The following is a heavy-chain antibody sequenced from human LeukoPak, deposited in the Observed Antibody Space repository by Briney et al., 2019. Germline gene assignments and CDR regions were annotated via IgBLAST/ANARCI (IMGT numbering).Heavy chain of an antibody. CDR1: GGSFSGYY. CDR3: ATLGYCSGGSCYSSVVDY. V-gene: IGHV4-34*01. CDR2: INHSGST. J-gene: IGHJ4*02. Sequence: SETLSLTCAVYGGSFSGYYWSWIRQPPGKGLEWIGEINHSGSTNYNPSLKSRVTISVDTCKNQFSLKLSSVTAADTAVYYCATLGYCSGGSCYSSVVDYWGQGTLVTVSS. D-gene: IGHD2-15*01.